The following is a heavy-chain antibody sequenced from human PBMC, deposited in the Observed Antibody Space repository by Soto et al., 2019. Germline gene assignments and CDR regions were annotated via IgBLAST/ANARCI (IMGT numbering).Heavy chain of an antibody. J-gene: IGHJ3*01. V-gene: IGHV1-18*01. CDR1: GYTFISYG. CDR2: ISPYNGNT. D-gene: IGHD2-21*01. Sequence: VQLVQSGGEVKKPGASVKVSCKASGYTFISYGISWVRQAPGQGLEWMGWISPYNGNTNYEQKFKGRVTMTTDRATTPAYMEMRSLRSDDTAVSYCARDTALPSIVLANRAGFDFWGQGTLVPVSS. CDR3: ARDTALPSIVLANRAGFDF.